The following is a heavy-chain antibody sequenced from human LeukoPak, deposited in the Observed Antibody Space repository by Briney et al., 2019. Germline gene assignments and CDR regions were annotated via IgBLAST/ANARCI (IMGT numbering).Heavy chain of an antibody. CDR3: ARPSGTIFGVVGLDAFDI. Sequence: SGTLSLTCAVSGGSISSSNWWSWVRQPPGKGLEWIGEIYHSGSTNYNPSLKSRVTISVDKSKNQFSLKLSSVTAADTAIYYCARPSGTIFGVVGLDAFDIWGQGTLVTVSS. V-gene: IGHV4-4*02. CDR2: IYHSGST. CDR1: GGSISSSNW. J-gene: IGHJ3*02. D-gene: IGHD3-3*01.